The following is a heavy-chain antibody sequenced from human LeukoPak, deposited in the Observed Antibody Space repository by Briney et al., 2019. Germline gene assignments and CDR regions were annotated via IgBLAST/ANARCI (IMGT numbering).Heavy chain of an antibody. CDR3: ARDDNWGSDS. V-gene: IGHV3-7*03. CDR2: INQDGSEK. Sequence: PGRSLRLSCAASGFTFSSYAMHWVRQVPGKGLEWVANINQDGSEKNYVGSVKGRFTISRDNAKNSLYLQMKSLRAEDTAVYYCARDDNWGSDSWGQGTLVTVSS. CDR1: GFTFSSYA. J-gene: IGHJ4*02. D-gene: IGHD7-27*01.